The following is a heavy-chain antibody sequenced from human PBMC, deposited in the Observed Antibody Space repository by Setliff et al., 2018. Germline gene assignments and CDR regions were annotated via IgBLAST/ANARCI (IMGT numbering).Heavy chain of an antibody. Sequence: GASVKVSCKASGYTFSHSGITWVRQAPGQGLEWMGWISAYTGNTNYAPKLQGRVTITWVTSISTAYMELSSLRSEDTAVYYCVRVTSGRLDFDYWGQGTPVTVSS. V-gene: IGHV1-18*01. J-gene: IGHJ4*02. CDR3: VRVTSGRLDFDY. D-gene: IGHD6-19*01. CDR1: GYTFSHSG. CDR2: ISAYTGNT.